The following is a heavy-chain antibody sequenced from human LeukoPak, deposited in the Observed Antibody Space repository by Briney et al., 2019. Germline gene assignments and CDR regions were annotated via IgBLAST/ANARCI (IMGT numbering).Heavy chain of an antibody. CDR1: GDSISGFF. J-gene: IGHJ5*02. V-gene: IGHV4-4*07. CDR2: VYTSATT. Sequence: SETLSLTCSVSGDSISGFFWTWIRQPAGKGLEWIGRVYTSATTNYNPSLKSRVTMSVDTSKNEVSLSLASVTAADTAVYYCARGGQWFDPWGPGTLVIVSS. CDR3: ARGGQWFDP. D-gene: IGHD3-16*01.